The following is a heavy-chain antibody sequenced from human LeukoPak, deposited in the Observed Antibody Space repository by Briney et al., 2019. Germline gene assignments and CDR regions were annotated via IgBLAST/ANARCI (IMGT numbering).Heavy chain of an antibody. CDR3: ARDWGYCSSTSCYHESYYYYYGMDV. V-gene: IGHV1-2*02. CDR1: GYTFTGYY. CDR2: INPNSGGT. J-gene: IGHJ6*02. Sequence: SVKVSCKASGYTFTGYYMHWVRQAPGQGLEWMGWINPNSGGTNYVQKFQGRVTMTRDTSISTAYMELSRLRSDDTAVYYCARDWGYCSSTSCYHESYYYYYGMDVWGQGTTVTVSS. D-gene: IGHD2-2*01.